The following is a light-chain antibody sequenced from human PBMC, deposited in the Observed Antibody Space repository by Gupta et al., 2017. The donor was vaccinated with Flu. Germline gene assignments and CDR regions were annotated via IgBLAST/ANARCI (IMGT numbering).Light chain of an antibody. J-gene: IGKJ2*01. Sequence: ERATLACRASQSVSRYLAWYQQKPGQAPRLLIDDASNRATGIPARFSGGGSGTDFTLTISSLEPEDFAVYYCQQRSNRPPYTFGQGTKLQVK. V-gene: IGKV3-11*01. CDR2: DAS. CDR3: QQRSNRPPYT. CDR1: QSVSRY.